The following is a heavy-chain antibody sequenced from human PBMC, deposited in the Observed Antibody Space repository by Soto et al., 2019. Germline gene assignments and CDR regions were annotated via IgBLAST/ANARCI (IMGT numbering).Heavy chain of an antibody. CDR1: GYTFTIYG. V-gene: IGHV1-18*01. Sequence: SVKGACTAAGYTFTIYGISWVGQAPGQGLEWMGWISAYNGNTNYAQKLQGRVTMTTDTSKSTAYMELRSLRSDDTAVYYCARGGIAVAGKDFDIWGQGTMVTVSS. CDR3: ARGGIAVAGKDFDI. D-gene: IGHD6-19*01. CDR2: ISAYNGNT. J-gene: IGHJ3*02.